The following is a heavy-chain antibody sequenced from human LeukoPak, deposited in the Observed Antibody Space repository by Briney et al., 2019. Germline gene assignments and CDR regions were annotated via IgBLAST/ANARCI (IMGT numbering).Heavy chain of an antibody. D-gene: IGHD1-1*01. CDR3: VRYGRRANDQPFDV. J-gene: IGHJ3*01. CDR1: GFTFSNYW. CDR2: IDEDGSET. Sequence: GGSLRLSCEVSGFTFSNYWMTWVRQAPGKGLEWVASIDEDGSETNYVDSVTGRFTVSRDHAKNSLFLQMNSLRAEDTAVYYCVRYGRRANDQPFDVWGQGTMVIVSS. V-gene: IGHV3-7*01.